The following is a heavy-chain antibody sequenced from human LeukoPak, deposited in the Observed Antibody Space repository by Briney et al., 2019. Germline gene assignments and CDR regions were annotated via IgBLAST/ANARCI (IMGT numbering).Heavy chain of an antibody. CDR2: IQPGDSDT. Sequence: PAESLKISCKGSGYSFTNYWIGWVRQVPGKGLEWMGIIQPGDSDTRYSPSLQGQVTISADKSISTTYLQWSGLKASDTAMYYCARRESSGSIDYWGQGTLVTVSS. D-gene: IGHD6-19*01. CDR3: ARRESSGSIDY. J-gene: IGHJ4*02. V-gene: IGHV5-51*01. CDR1: GYSFTNYW.